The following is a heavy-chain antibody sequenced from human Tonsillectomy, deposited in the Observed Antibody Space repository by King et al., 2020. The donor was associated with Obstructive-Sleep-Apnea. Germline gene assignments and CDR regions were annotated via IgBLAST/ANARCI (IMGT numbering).Heavy chain of an antibody. CDR3: ARPSIMGVTGWFDP. CDR1: GFAFRMYN. D-gene: IGHD1-26*01. CDR2: ISSICSFI. J-gene: IGHJ5*02. Sequence: VQLVEAGGGLVKPGGALRLFFAASGFAFRMYNIHWVCQGPGEGLEWRSSISSICSFIYNADSARGRLTISRDNPKNFLSLQMDNLRAEDTAVYYCARPSIMGVTGWFDPWGRGTLVTVSS. V-gene: IGHV3-21*01.